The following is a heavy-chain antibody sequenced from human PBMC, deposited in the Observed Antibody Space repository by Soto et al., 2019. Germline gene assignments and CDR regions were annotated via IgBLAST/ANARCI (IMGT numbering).Heavy chain of an antibody. CDR2: IYYSGNT. V-gene: IGHV4-30-4*01. Sequence: SETLSLTCTVSGDSISTADYYWNWIRQPPGKGLEWIGYIYYSGNTYYIPSLKSRVTISVDTSKNQISLKLNSVTAADTAVYYCARAIYSTSSFFDSWGQGPLVTVSS. J-gene: IGHJ4*02. CDR1: GDSISTADYY. CDR3: ARAIYSTSSFFDS. D-gene: IGHD6-6*01.